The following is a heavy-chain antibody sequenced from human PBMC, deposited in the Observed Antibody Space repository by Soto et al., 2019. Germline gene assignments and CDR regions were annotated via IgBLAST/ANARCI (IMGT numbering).Heavy chain of an antibody. Sequence: PLSLTCTVSGGSIGSGGYYWSWIGQHPGKGLEWIGYIYYSGGAYYNPSLKSRVTISVDTSKNQFSLKLSPVTAADTAVYYCAREPLVPVVPPAPTMVRGSGRAFDIWGQGTMVTVSS. V-gene: IGHV4-31*03. J-gene: IGHJ3*02. D-gene: IGHD3-10*01. CDR1: GGSIGSGGYY. CDR2: IYYSGGA. CDR3: AREPLVPVVPPAPTMVRGSGRAFDI.